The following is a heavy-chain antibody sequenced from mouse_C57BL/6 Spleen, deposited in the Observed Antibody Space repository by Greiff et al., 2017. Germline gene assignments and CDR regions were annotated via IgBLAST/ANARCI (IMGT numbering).Heavy chain of an antibody. CDR3: VSDQSYYGNSDAMDY. D-gene: IGHD2-1*01. J-gene: IGHJ4*01. Sequence: EVKVVESGGGLVKPGGSLKLSCAASGFTFSSYAMSWVRQTPEQRLEWVATISAGGSYTYYPDHVKGRFTSSSDKAKNNLYLQMCHLKSEDTAMYYGVSDQSYYGNSDAMDYWGQGTSVTVSS. CDR1: GFTFSSYA. V-gene: IGHV5-4*03. CDR2: ISAGGSYT.